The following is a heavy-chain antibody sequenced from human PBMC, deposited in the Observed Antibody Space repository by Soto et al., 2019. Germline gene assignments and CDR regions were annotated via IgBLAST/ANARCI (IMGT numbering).Heavy chain of an antibody. CDR1: GFTVSSNY. Sequence: GSLRLSCAASGFTVSSNYMSWVRQAPGKGLEWVSVIYSGGSTYYADSVKGRFTISRDNSKNTLYLQMNSLRAEDTAVYYCARGAPDEYSSGVNTIDYWGQGTLVTVSS. CDR3: ARGAPDEYSSGVNTIDY. CDR2: IYSGGST. D-gene: IGHD6-19*01. J-gene: IGHJ4*02. V-gene: IGHV3-53*01.